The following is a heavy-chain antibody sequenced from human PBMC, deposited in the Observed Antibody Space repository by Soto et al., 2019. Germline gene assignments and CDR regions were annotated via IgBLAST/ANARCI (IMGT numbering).Heavy chain of an antibody. D-gene: IGHD3-3*01. J-gene: IGHJ4*02. Sequence: QVQLVESGGGLVKPGGSLRLSCAASGFTLRDYYMSWIRQAPGKGLEWVSYISSSGETIYYADSVKGRFTISRDSAKNSLSPQMNSLRAEDTAVYYCARDSWVFGVDYWGQGSLVTVSS. CDR3: ARDSWVFGVDY. V-gene: IGHV3-11*01. CDR1: GFTLRDYY. CDR2: ISSSGETI.